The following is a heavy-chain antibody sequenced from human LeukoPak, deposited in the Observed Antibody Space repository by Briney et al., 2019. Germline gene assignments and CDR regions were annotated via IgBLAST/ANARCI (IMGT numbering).Heavy chain of an antibody. D-gene: IGHD2-2*01. Sequence: SETLSLTCTVSGGSISRYYWSWIRQPPGKGLEWIGYIYHSGSTNYNPSLKSRVTISVDTSKNQFSLKVSSATAADAAVYYCARHYCSSTSCYYNGMDVWGQGTTVTFSS. CDR3: ARHYCSSTSCYYNGMDV. V-gene: IGHV4-59*08. J-gene: IGHJ6*02. CDR1: GGSISRYY. CDR2: IYHSGST.